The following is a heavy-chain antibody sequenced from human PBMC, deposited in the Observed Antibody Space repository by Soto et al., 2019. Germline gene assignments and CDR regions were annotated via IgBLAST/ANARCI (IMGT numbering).Heavy chain of an antibody. V-gene: IGHV4-61*01. J-gene: IGHJ4*02. D-gene: IGHD2-15*01. CDR1: GASVNSGSNY. Sequence: PSETLSLTCAVSGASVNSGSNYWSWIRQPPGKGLEWIGYIYYSGSVSYNPSLRSRVTISRDTSKNQFSLKLSSVTAADTAVYYCARDYASRIAGSANGFDSSGQGTLLTVS. CDR3: ARDYASRIAGSANGFDS. CDR2: IYYSGSV.